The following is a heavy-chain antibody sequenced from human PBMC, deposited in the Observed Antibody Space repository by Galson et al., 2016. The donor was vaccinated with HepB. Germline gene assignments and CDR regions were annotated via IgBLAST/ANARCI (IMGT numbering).Heavy chain of an antibody. D-gene: IGHD2-15*01. CDR2: VYYSGYT. J-gene: IGHJ5*02. V-gene: IGHV4-61*01. Sequence: ETLSLTCTVSGDSVTSGNYYWSWIRQPPGKGLEWIGYVYYSGYTNYNPALKSRVTVSADTSKNQYSLTLSSVTAADTAVYFCASLGYCGGGTCSSPSFSWGQGTLVTVSS. CDR1: GDSVTSGNYY. CDR3: ASLGYCGGGTCSSPSFS.